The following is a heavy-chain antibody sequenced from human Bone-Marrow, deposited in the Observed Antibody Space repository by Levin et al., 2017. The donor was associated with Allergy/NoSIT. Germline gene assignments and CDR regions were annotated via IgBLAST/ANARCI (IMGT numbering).Heavy chain of an antibody. CDR1: GDSVSSNIGA. Sequence: SQTLSLTCAISGDSVSSNIGAWNWIRQSPSRGLEWLGRTYFRSKWYNDYAASVRGRISINPDTSKNQFSLQLNSVTPEDTAVYYCARVGVCNTTRGRNWFDPRGQGTLVIVSS. D-gene: IGHD2-2*01. CDR2: TYFRSKWYN. V-gene: IGHV6-1*01. CDR3: ARVGVCNTTRGRNWFDP. J-gene: IGHJ5*02.